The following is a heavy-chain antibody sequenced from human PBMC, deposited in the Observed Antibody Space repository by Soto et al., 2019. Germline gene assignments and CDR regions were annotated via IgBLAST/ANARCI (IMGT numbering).Heavy chain of an antibody. CDR3: ARLSWGTVPA. D-gene: IGHD3-16*01. CDR2: IYYSGST. V-gene: IGHV4-31*03. Sequence: PSETLSLTCTVSGGSISSGGYYWSWIRQHPGKGLEWIGYIYYSGSTYYNPSLKSRITINPDTSKNQFSLQLNSVTPEDSAMYYCARLSWGTVPAWGQGTLVTVSS. CDR1: GGSISSGGYY. J-gene: IGHJ5*02.